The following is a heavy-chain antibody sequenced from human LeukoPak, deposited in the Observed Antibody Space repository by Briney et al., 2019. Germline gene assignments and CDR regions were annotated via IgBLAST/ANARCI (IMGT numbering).Heavy chain of an antibody. CDR1: GGTFSSYT. J-gene: IGHJ6*02. Sequence: SVKVSCKASGGTFSSYTISWVRQAPGQGLEWMGRIIPILGIANYAQKFQGRVTITADKSTSTAYMELSSLRSEDTAVCYCARGHIAARPLAYGMDVWGQGTTVTVSS. D-gene: IGHD6-6*01. CDR3: ARGHIAARPLAYGMDV. V-gene: IGHV1-69*02. CDR2: IIPILGIA.